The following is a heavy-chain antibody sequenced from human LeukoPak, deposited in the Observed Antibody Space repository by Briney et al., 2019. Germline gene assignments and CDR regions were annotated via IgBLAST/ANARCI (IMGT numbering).Heavy chain of an antibody. Sequence: SESLSPTCTVSGDSISSACWSWSRQPPGKGLEWIGSICHSGISGNTYYNPSLKSRVTISLDTPKNQFSLKLSSVTAADTAVYSCAREVGPVTSHRIDSWGQGSLVTVSS. CDR1: GDSISSAC. CDR3: AREVGPVTSHRIDS. V-gene: IGHV4-59*04. D-gene: IGHD1-26*01. J-gene: IGHJ4*02. CDR2: ICHSGISGNT.